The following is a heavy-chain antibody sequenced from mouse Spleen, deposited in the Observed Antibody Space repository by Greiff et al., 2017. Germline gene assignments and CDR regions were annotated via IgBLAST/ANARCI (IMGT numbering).Heavy chain of an antibody. CDR3: ARGLLRFYAMDY. V-gene: IGHV1-87*01. J-gene: IGHJ4*01. CDR2: IYPGDGDT. CDR1: GYTFTSYW. Sequence: QVQLQQSGAELARPGASVKLSCKASGYTFTSYWMQWVKQRPGQGLEWIGAIYPGDGDTRYTQKFKGKATLTADKSSSTAYMQLSSLASEDSAVYYCARGLLRFYAMDYWGQGTSVTVSS. D-gene: IGHD1-1*01.